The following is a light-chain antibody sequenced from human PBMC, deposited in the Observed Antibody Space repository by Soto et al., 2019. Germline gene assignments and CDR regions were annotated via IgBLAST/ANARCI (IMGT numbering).Light chain of an antibody. CDR2: GAS. J-gene: IGKJ1*01. V-gene: IGKV3-20*01. CDR3: QQYGSSTET. Sequence: EIVLTQSPGTLSLSPGERATLPCRASQSVSSSYLAWYQQKPGQAPRLLIYGASSRATGIPDRFSGSGSGTDFTLTISRLEPEDFAVYYCQQYGSSTETFGQGTKV. CDR1: QSVSSSY.